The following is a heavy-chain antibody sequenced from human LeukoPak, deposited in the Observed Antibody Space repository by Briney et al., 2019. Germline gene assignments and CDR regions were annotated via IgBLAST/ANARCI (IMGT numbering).Heavy chain of an antibody. Sequence: ASVKVSCEASGGTFSTYTLNWVRQAPGQGFEWMGTILPIFDTPNYAHKFQDRVTITTDESTSTCYMELRSLRSEDTAIYYCAKDRGETAGSDAFDVWGQGTMVTVSS. V-gene: IGHV1-69*05. CDR3: AKDRGETAGSDAFDV. CDR2: ILPIFDTP. J-gene: IGHJ3*01. CDR1: GGTFSTYT. D-gene: IGHD5-18*01.